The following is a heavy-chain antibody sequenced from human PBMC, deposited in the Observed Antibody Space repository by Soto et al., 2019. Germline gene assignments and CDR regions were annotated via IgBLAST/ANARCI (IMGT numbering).Heavy chain of an antibody. J-gene: IGHJ6*02. CDR2: LFYTGHT. D-gene: IGHD2-2*03. CDR1: GHSLRNTDYF. V-gene: IGHV4-39*01. Sequence: PSETLSLTCTVSGHSLRNTDYFLGWIRQTPWSDLQWIGSLFYTGHTYYNPSLLSRVTISVDTSKNEFSLRLTSVTAADTGVYYCARLNGYCLRTNCHGYYGMDVWGQGTTVTVSS. CDR3: ARLNGYCLRTNCHGYYGMDV.